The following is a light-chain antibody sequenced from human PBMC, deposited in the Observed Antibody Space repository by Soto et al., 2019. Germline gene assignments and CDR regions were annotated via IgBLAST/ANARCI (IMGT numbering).Light chain of an antibody. J-gene: IGLJ1*01. Sequence: QSVLTQPPSVSGAPGQRVTISCTGSSSNIGARYDVQWYQQVPGTAPKLLIYGNSNRPSGVPDRFSGSKSGTSASLAITGLQAEDAADYYCQSYDNSLSSYVFGTGTKLTVL. CDR1: SSNIGARYD. V-gene: IGLV1-40*01. CDR2: GNS. CDR3: QSYDNSLSSYV.